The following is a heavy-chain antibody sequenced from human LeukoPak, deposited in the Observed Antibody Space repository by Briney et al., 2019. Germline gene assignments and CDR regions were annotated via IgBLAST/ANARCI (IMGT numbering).Heavy chain of an antibody. CDR2: INHSGST. CDR1: GGSFSGYY. CDR3: ARRLRRYYDSSGPRRNYYYYGMDV. Sequence: KPSETLSLTCAVYGGSFSGYYWSWIRQPPGKGLEWIGEINHSGSTNYNPSLKSRVTISVDTSKNQFSLKLSSVTAADTAVYYCARRLRRYYDSSGPRRNYYYYGMDVWGQGTTVTVSS. J-gene: IGHJ6*02. V-gene: IGHV4-34*01. D-gene: IGHD3-22*01.